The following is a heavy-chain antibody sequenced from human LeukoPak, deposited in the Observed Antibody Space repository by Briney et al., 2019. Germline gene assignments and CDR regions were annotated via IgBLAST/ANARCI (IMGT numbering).Heavy chain of an antibody. Sequence: SETLSLTCTASGGSISSSSYYWGWIRQPPGKGLEWIGSIYYSGSTYYNPSLKSRVTISVDTSKNQFSLKLSSVTAADTAVYYCASLVDYDSSGYSINYFDHWGQGTLVTVSS. V-gene: IGHV4-39*01. CDR2: IYYSGST. CDR1: GGSISSSSYY. J-gene: IGHJ4*02. D-gene: IGHD3-22*01. CDR3: ASLVDYDSSGYSINYFDH.